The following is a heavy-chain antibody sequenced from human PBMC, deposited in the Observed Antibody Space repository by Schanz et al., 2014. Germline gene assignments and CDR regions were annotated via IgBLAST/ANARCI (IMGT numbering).Heavy chain of an antibody. Sequence: QVQLVQSGVEVKKPGASVKVSCKASGYSFTGYYMNWVRQAPGQGLEWMGVINPSGGSTIYAQKFQGRVTMTRDTSTSTVYMELSSLRSEDTAVYYCARGTRVRTTDFWSGLYYFDYWGQGTLVTVSS. CDR1: GYSFTGYY. CDR3: ARGTRVRTTDFWSGLYYFDY. V-gene: IGHV1-46*01. D-gene: IGHD3-3*01. J-gene: IGHJ4*02. CDR2: INPSGGST.